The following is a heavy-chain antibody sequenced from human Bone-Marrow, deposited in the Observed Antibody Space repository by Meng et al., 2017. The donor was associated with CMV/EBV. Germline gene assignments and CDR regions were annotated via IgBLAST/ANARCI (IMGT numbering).Heavy chain of an antibody. V-gene: IGHV4-4*07. CDR1: GGSISSYY. CDR3: AREGRGYSAYDPLEY. CDR2: IYTSGST. D-gene: IGHD5-12*01. J-gene: IGHJ4*02. Sequence: GSLRLSCTVSGGSISSYYWSWIRQPAGKGLEWIGRIYTSGSTNYNPSVKSRVTMSVDTSKNQFTLKLNSVTAADTAVYYCAREGRGYSAYDPLEYWGQGTRVTVSS.